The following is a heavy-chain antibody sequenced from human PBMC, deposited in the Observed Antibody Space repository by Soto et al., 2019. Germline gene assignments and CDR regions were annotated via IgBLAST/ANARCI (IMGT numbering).Heavy chain of an antibody. J-gene: IGHJ4*02. Sequence: QVQLVQSGAEAKKPGSSVKVSCKASGGTFSNYPISWVRQAPGQGLEWMGAIIPIFGTTNYAQKFQGRVTITADESASTAYMELSSLTSADTALYYCARPRTVATKKGYDYWGQGTLVTVSS. V-gene: IGHV1-69*01. CDR3: ARPRTVATKKGYDY. D-gene: IGHD1-1*01. CDR1: GGTFSNYP. CDR2: IIPIFGTT.